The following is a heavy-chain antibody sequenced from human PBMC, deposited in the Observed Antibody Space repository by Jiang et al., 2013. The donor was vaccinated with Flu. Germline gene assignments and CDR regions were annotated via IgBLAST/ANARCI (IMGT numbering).Heavy chain of an antibody. Sequence: ASGFTFSSYAMHWVRQAPGEGLQYVAGISSNGDSTFYADSVKGRFTISRDNSKNTLFLQMSSLGPEDTAVYYCVKDPDRRLERAEMDYWGQGALVTVSS. CDR2: ISSNGDST. CDR1: GFTFSSYA. V-gene: IGHV3-64D*06. CDR3: VKDPDRRLERAEMDY. D-gene: IGHD1-1*01. J-gene: IGHJ4*02.